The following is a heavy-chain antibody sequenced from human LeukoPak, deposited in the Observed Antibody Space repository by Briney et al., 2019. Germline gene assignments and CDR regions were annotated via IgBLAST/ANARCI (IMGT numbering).Heavy chain of an antibody. D-gene: IGHD6-19*01. CDR3: ARRVAVANYYFDY. V-gene: IGHV4-39*01. CDR2: LYYSGSS. CDR1: GVSLSSIIDY. J-gene: IGHJ4*02. Sequence: SETPSPTCTVSGVSLSSIIDYWGWIRQPPGQGLEWIGSLYYSGSSYYNPSLKSPVTISVDTSKNQFSLKLSSVTAADTAVYYCARRVAVANYYFDYWGQGTLVTVSS.